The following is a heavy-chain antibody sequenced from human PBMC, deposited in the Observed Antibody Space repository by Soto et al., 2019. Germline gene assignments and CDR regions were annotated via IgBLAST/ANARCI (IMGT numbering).Heavy chain of an antibody. CDR3: AEDRYFEWPTVSAY. J-gene: IGHJ4*02. Sequence: PGGSLRLSCAASGFTFSSYAMSWVRQAPGKGLEWVSGISGSGGSTYYADSVKGRFTISRDNSKNMLYLQMNTLRAEDTAVYYCAEDRYFEWPTVSAYWGQGSPVIVSS. CDR1: GFTFSSYA. V-gene: IGHV3-23*01. D-gene: IGHD3-9*01. CDR2: ISGSGGST.